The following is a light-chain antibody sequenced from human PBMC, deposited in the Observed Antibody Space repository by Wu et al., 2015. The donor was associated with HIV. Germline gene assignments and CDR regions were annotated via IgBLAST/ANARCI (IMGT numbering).Light chain of an antibody. CDR2: ATS. V-gene: IGKV1-NL1*01. CDR1: QGISKS. CDR3: QQYYSTPLT. Sequence: DIQMTQSPSSLSASVGDRVTVTCRASQGISKSLAWYQQKPGKAPKLLLYATSRLESGVPSRFSGSGSVTDYTLTISSLQPEDFVTYYCQQYYSTPLTFGGGTKVRSN. J-gene: IGKJ4*01.